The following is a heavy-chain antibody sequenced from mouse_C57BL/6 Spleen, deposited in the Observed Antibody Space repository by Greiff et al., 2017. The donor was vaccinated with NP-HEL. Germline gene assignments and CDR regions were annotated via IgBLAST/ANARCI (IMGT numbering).Heavy chain of an antibody. J-gene: IGHJ1*03. CDR2: IYPGSGNT. V-gene: IGHV1-66*01. CDR1: GYSFTSYY. Sequence: VMLVESGPELVKPGASVKISCKASGYSFTSYYIHWVKQRPGQGLEWIGWIYPGSGNTKYNEKFKGKATLTADTSSSTAYMQLSSLTSEDSAVYYCAREGYYGSSYDWYFDVWGTGTTVTVSS. CDR3: AREGYYGSSYDWYFDV. D-gene: IGHD1-1*01.